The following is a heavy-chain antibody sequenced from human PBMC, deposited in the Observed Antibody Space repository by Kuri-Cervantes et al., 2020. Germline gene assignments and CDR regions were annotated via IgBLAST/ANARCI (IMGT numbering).Heavy chain of an antibody. J-gene: IGHJ5*02. D-gene: IGHD3-10*01. V-gene: IGHV1-2*02. Sequence: ASVKVSCKASGYTFTGYYMHWVRQAPGQGLEWMGWINPNSGGTNYAQKFQGRVTMTRDTPISTAYMELRGLRSDDTAVYYCARWFGGRSHWFDPWGQGTLVTVSS. CDR3: ARWFGGRSHWFDP. CDR2: INPNSGGT. CDR1: GYTFTGYY.